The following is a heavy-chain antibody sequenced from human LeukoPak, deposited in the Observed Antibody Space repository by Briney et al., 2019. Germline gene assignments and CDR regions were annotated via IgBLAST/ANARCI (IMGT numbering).Heavy chain of an antibody. J-gene: IGHJ6*03. CDR3: TSSLPGGYYYYYMDV. CDR1: GFTFSGSA. CDR2: IRSKANSYAT. Sequence: GGSLRLSCAASGFTFSGSAMHWVRQASGKGLEWVGHIRSKANSYATAYTASVKGRFTISRDDSKNTAYLQMNSLKTEDTAVYYCTSSLPGGYYYYYMDVWGKGTTVTVSS. D-gene: IGHD3-10*01. V-gene: IGHV3-73*01.